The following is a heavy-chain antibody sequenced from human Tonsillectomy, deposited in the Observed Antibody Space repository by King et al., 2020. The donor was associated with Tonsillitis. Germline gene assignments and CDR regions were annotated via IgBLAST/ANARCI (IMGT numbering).Heavy chain of an antibody. J-gene: IGHJ6*03. V-gene: IGHV4-31*03. CDR2: IYYSGSA. CDR3: GGDVRRYFTSGERSSYYYLGV. Sequence: VQLQESGPGLVKPSETLSLICTVSGGTISTGGYNWSWLRQLPGKGLEWIGYIYYSGSAYYSPSLKSRVTLSVDTSKNQFSLKVASVTAADTAVYYCGGDVRRYFTSGERSSYYYLGVWGRGTTVTVSS. D-gene: IGHD2/OR15-2a*01. CDR1: GGTISTGGYN.